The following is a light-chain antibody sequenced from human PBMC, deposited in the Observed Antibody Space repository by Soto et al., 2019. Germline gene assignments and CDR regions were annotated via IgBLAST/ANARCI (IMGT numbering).Light chain of an antibody. CDR2: DVS. V-gene: IGKV1-5*01. J-gene: IGKJ1*01. CDR3: QQYDSYSWT. Sequence: EIQMTQSPSTLSASVGERVTITCRASQSVSNWLAWYQQKPGKAPKLLIYDVSSLESGVPSRFSGSGSGTGFILTISSLQPDDFATYYCQQYDSYSWTFDQGTK. CDR1: QSVSNW.